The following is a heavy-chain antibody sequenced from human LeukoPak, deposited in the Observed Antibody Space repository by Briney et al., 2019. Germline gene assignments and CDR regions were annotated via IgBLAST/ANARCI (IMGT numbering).Heavy chain of an antibody. V-gene: IGHV3-11*01. CDR1: GFTFSDYY. J-gene: IGHJ4*02. CDR2: ISSSGSTI. D-gene: IGHD5-24*01. Sequence: GGSLRLSCAASGFTFSDYYMSWIRQAPGKGLEGVSYISSSGSTIYYADSVKGRFTISRDNAKNSLYLQMNSLRAEDTAVYYCARSRERWLQLVDYWGQGTLVTVSS. CDR3: ARSRERWLQLVDY.